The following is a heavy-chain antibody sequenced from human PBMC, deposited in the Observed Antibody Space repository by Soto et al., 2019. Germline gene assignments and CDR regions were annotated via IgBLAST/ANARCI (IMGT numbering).Heavy chain of an antibody. J-gene: IGHJ4*02. V-gene: IGHV1-69*01. D-gene: IGHD3-9*01. Sequence: QVQVVQSGAEVKKPGSSVKVSCKASGGTFSNYAISWVRQAPGHGLEWVGGIIPLTETPVYAQTVQGRLTITADEITSAAYMELSSLRSDDTAVYYCAIGTRNSLTGDFWGQGTLVTVSS. CDR2: IIPLTETP. CDR3: AIGTRNSLTGDF. CDR1: GGTFSNYA.